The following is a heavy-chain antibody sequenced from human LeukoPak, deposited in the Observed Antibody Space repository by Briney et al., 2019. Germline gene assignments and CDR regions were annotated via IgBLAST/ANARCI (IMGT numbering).Heavy chain of an antibody. J-gene: IGHJ4*02. V-gene: IGHV3-21*01. CDR2: ISSSSSYI. D-gene: IGHD3-10*01. Sequence: PGGSLRLSCAASGFTFSSYSMNWVRRAPGKGLEWVSSISSSSSYIYYADSVKGRFTISRDNAKNSLYLQMNSLRAEDTAVYYCAREGGHYGSGSSDYWGQGPWSPSPQ. CDR1: GFTFSSYS. CDR3: AREGGHYGSGSSDY.